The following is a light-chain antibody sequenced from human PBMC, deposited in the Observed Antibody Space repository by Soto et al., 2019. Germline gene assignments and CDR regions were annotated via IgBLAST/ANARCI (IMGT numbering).Light chain of an antibody. CDR1: QGISSW. Sequence: DIQMTQSPSSVSASVGDRVTITCRASQGISSWLAWYQRKPGKAPKLPIYAASSLQSGVPSRFSGSGSGTDFTLTISSLQPEDFATYYCQQANSFPPYTFGQGTKLEIK. V-gene: IGKV1-12*01. CDR2: AAS. J-gene: IGKJ2*01. CDR3: QQANSFPPYT.